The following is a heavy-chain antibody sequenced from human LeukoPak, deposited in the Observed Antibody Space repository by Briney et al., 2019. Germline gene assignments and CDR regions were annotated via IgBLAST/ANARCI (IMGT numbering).Heavy chain of an antibody. D-gene: IGHD3-22*01. Sequence: GASVNVSCKASGYTFTGYYMHWVRQAPGQGLEWMGWINPNSGGTNYAQKFQGRVTMTRDTSISTAYMELSRLRCDDTAVYYCVREGGHRDSSGYYNWFDPWGQGTLVTVSS. CDR1: GYTFTGYY. V-gene: IGHV1-2*02. CDR3: VREGGHRDSSGYYNWFDP. CDR2: INPNSGGT. J-gene: IGHJ5*02.